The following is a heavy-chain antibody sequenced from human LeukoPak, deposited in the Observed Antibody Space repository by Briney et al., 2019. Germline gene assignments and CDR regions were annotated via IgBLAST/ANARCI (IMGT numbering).Heavy chain of an antibody. CDR1: GFTFSSYW. D-gene: IGHD6-19*01. CDR2: INSDGSST. CDR3: VRARYPSGFSSGWYGQGMDV. Sequence: GGSLRLSCAASGFTFSSYWMHWVRQAPGKGLVWVSRINSDGSSTSYADSVKGRFTISRGNAKNTVYVQMNSLRAEDTAVYYCVRARYPSGFSSGWYGQGMDVWGQGTTVTVSS. V-gene: IGHV3-74*01. J-gene: IGHJ6*02.